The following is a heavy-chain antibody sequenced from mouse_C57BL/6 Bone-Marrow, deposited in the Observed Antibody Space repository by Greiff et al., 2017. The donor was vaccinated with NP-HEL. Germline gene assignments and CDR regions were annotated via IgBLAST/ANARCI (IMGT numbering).Heavy chain of an antibody. CDR1: GFSLTSYG. CDR2: IWSDGST. J-gene: IGHJ2*01. V-gene: IGHV2-6-1*01. D-gene: IGHD3-2*02. Sequence: VQLQQSGPGLVAPSQCLSITCTVSGFSLTSYGVHWVRQPPGKGLEWLVVIWSDGSTTYNSALISSLSISKDNSKSQVFFRMNSLQTDDTAMYYCARHTAQAPFDYWGKGTTLTVSS. CDR3: ARHTAQAPFDY.